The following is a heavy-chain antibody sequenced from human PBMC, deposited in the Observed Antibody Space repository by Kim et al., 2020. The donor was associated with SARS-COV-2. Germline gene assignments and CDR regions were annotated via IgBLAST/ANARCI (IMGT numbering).Heavy chain of an antibody. J-gene: IGHJ2*01. CDR2: ISGSGGST. D-gene: IGHD2-21*02. CDR1: GFTFSSYA. V-gene: IGHV3-23*01. Sequence: GGSLRLSCAASGFTFSSYAMSWVRQAPGKGLEWVSAISGSGGSTYYADSVKGRFTISRDNSKNTLYLQMNSLRAEDTAVYYCAKDGGCGGDCYFSGWYFDLWGRGTLVTVSS. CDR3: AKDGGCGGDCYFSGWYFDL.